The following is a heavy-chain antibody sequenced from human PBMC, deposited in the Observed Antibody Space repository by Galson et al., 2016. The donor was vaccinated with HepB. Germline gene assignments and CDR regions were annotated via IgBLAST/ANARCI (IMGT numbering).Heavy chain of an antibody. CDR2: IYSGGDT. D-gene: IGHD3-16*01. V-gene: IGHV3-53*01. Sequence: CAASGFTVSNNYMSWVRQAPGTGLQWVSLIYSGGDTDYADSVKGRFTISRDNSKNTLYLQMNSLRAEDTAVYYCAGGPMRRGWGQGTLVTVSS. CDR3: AGGPMRRG. CDR1: GFTVSNNY. J-gene: IGHJ4*02.